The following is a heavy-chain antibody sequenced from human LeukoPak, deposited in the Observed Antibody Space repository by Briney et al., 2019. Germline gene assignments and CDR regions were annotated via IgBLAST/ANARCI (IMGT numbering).Heavy chain of an antibody. CDR3: GTGSMR. CDR2: IKNKVDGDTT. D-gene: IGHD6-6*01. V-gene: IGHV3-15*01. Sequence: PGGSLRLSCAGSGFTFSDAWMNWVRQAPGKGLEWVGRIKNKVDGDTTDYAAPVKGRFTISRDDPKNTLYLQMNSLKREDTAVYFCGTGSMRWGEGTLVTVSS. J-gene: IGHJ4*02. CDR1: GFTFSDAW.